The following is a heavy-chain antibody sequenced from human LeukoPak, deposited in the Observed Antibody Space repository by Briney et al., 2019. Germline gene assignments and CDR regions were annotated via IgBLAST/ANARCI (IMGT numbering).Heavy chain of an antibody. V-gene: IGHV3-48*03. D-gene: IGHD2/OR15-2a*01. Sequence: GGSLRLSCAASGFTFSSYEMNWVRQAPGKGLEWVSYISSSGSTIYYADSVKGRFTISRDNAKNSLYLQMNSLRGEDTGVYYCATYLQSGPIDSWGQGTLVTVSS. J-gene: IGHJ4*02. CDR1: GFTFSSYE. CDR3: ATYLQSGPIDS. CDR2: ISSSGSTI.